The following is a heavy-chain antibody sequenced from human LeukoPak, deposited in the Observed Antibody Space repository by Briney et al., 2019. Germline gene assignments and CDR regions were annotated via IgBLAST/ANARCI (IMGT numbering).Heavy chain of an antibody. D-gene: IGHD2/OR15-2a*01. J-gene: IGHJ1*01. CDR2: IKSKTDGGTP. CDR1: GFTFSDYG. CDR3: TTVRTF. Sequence: PGGSLRLSCAASGFTFSDYGMNWVRQAPGKGLEWVGRIKSKTDGGTPDYAAPVKGRFTILRDDSRNTLFLQMTSLRTEDTGVYYCTTVRTFWGQGTLVTVSS. V-gene: IGHV3-15*01.